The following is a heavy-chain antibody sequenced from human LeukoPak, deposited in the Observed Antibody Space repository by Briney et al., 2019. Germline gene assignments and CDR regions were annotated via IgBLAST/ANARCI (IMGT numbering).Heavy chain of an antibody. V-gene: IGHV1-69*05. CDR2: IIPIFGTA. CDR3: ARASDCSSTSCGGYYYYGMDV. D-gene: IGHD2-2*01. J-gene: IGHJ6*02. Sequence: RASVKVSCKASGGTFSSYAISWVRQAPGQGLEWMGGIIPIFGTANYAQKFQGRVTITTDESTSTVYMELSSLRSEDTAVYYCARASDCSSTSCGGYYYYGMDVWAKGPRSPSP. CDR1: GGTFSSYA.